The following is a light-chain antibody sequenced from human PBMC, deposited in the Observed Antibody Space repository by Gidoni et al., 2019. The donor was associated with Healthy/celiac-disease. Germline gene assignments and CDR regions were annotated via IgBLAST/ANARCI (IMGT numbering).Light chain of an antibody. V-gene: IGKV3-20*01. Sequence: DIALTQSPGTLSLSPVERATLSCSASQSVSSSYLAWYQQKPGQAPRLLIYGASSRATGIPDRFSGSGSGTDFTLTISRLEPEDFAVYYCQQYGSSPWTFGQXTKVEIK. CDR1: QSVSSSY. CDR2: GAS. CDR3: QQYGSSPWT. J-gene: IGKJ1*01.